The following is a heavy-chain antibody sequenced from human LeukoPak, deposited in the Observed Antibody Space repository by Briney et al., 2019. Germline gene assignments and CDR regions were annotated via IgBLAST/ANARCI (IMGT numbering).Heavy chain of an antibody. CDR2: IKQDGGEK. CDR3: ASAAVAGYNWFDP. CDR1: GFTFSNFW. J-gene: IGHJ5*02. V-gene: IGHV3-7*01. Sequence: GGSLRLSCAASGFTFSNFWMNWVRQAPGKGLEWVANIKQDGGEKYYVDSVQGRFTISRDNGKNSLYLQMNSLRAEDSAVYYCASAAVAGYNWFDPWSQGTLVTVSS. D-gene: IGHD6-19*01.